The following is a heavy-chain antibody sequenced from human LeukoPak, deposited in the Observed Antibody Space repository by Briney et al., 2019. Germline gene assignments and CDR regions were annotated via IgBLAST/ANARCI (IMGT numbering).Heavy chain of an antibody. J-gene: IGHJ4*02. CDR1: GFTFSSYA. Sequence: RGSLRLSCAASGFTFSSYAMSWVRQAPGKGLEWVSAISGSGGSTYYADSVKGRFTISRDNSKNTLYLQMNSLRAEDTAVYYCARVLAESGFSSGWSRGFDYWGQGTLVTVSS. CDR3: ARVLAESGFSSGWSRGFDY. CDR2: ISGSGGST. V-gene: IGHV3-23*01. D-gene: IGHD6-19*01.